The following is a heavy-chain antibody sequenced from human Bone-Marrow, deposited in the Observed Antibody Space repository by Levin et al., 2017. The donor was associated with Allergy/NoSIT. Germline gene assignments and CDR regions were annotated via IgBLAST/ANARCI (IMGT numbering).Heavy chain of an antibody. V-gene: IGHV5-51*01. D-gene: IGHD1-7*01. CDR3: TGVGAGLDLRH. Sequence: KVSCKGSGYSFTTYWIGWVRQMPGKGLEWMGIIFPGDSDTRYSPSFQGQITISADKSISTAYLQWSSLKASDTAMYYCTGVGAGLDLRHWGQGTLVTVSS. J-gene: IGHJ4*02. CDR1: GYSFTTYW. CDR2: IFPGDSDT.